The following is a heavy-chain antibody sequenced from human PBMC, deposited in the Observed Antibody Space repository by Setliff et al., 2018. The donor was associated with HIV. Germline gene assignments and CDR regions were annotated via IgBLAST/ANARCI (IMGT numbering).Heavy chain of an antibody. J-gene: IGHJ6*03. Sequence: SVKVSCKASGDTFSTYAITWVRQAPGQGLEGMGGIIPLVTIANYAQEFQGRVRVTADESTSTAYMELNSLRPDDTAVYYCAGGRYGSGTYWGLYYYYYMDVWGKGTTVTVSS. CDR2: IIPLVTIA. D-gene: IGHD3-10*01. CDR1: GDTFSTYA. CDR3: AGGRYGSGTYWGLYYYYYMDV. V-gene: IGHV1-69*10.